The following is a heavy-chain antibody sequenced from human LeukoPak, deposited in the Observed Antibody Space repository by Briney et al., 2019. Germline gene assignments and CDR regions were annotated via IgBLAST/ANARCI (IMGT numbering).Heavy chain of an antibody. V-gene: IGHV3-15*01. J-gene: IGHJ4*02. CDR3: TTDQAPRYCSSTSCYLPFDY. CDR1: GFTFSNAW. Sequence: GGSLRLSCAASGFTFSNAWMSWVRQAPGKGLEWVGRIKSKTDGGTTDYAAPVKGRFTISRDDSKNTLYLQMNSLKTEDTAVYYCTTDQAPRYCSSTSCYLPFDYWGQGTLVTVSS. D-gene: IGHD2-2*01. CDR2: IKSKTDGGTT.